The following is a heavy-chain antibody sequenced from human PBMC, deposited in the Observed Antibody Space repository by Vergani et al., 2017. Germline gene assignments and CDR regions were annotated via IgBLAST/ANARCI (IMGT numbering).Heavy chain of an antibody. D-gene: IGHD2-2*02. CDR2: IKQDGSEK. Sequence: EVQLVESGGGLVKPGGSLRLSCAASGFTFSSYWMSWVRQAPGKGLEWVANIKQDGSEKYYVDSVKGRFTISRDNAKNSLYLQMNSLRAEDTAVYYCARSRYCSSTSCYRAQRGASYAFDIWGHGTMVTVSS. CDR3: ARSRYCSSTSCYRAQRGASYAFDI. J-gene: IGHJ3*02. CDR1: GFTFSSYW. V-gene: IGHV3-7*01.